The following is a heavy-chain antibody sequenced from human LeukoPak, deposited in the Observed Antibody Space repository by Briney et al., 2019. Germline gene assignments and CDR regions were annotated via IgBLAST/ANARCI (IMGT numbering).Heavy chain of an antibody. D-gene: IGHD3-10*01. V-gene: IGHV3-7*01. Sequence: GGSLRLSCAASGFTFSSYWMSWVRQAPGKGLEWVANIKQDGSEKYYVDSVKGRFTISRDNAKNSLYLQMNSLRAEDTAVYYCASGRVGLGLWFGESLGAFDIWGQGTMVTVSS. J-gene: IGHJ3*02. CDR3: ASGRVGLGLWFGESLGAFDI. CDR2: IKQDGSEK. CDR1: GFTFSSYW.